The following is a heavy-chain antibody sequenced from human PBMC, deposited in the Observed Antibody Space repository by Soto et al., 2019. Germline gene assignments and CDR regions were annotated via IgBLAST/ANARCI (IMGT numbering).Heavy chain of an antibody. CDR2: INHSGSS. J-gene: IGHJ4*02. V-gene: IGHV4-34*01. Sequence: QVQMQQWGAGLLKPTETLSLTCAVSGGSFIGYYYSWIRQPPGKGLEWIGEINHSGSSAYNPSLQIWVTIAVDTSKNQFSLNLISVTAADTSVYYCASGLCDHVMGGCKGFHYWGQGTQVTVSS. D-gene: IGHD2-15*01. CDR3: ASGLCDHVMGGCKGFHY. CDR1: GGSFIGYY.